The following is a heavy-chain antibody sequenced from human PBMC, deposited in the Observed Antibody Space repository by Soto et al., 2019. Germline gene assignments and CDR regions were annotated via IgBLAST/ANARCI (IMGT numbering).Heavy chain of an antibody. V-gene: IGHV4-34*01. CDR3: ARTTNWFHP. CDR1: GGSFSGYY. CDR2: INHSGST. Sequence: PSETLSLTCAVYGGSFSGYYWSWIRQPPGKGLEWIGEINHSGSTNYNPSLKGRVTISVDTSKNHFSLKLSSVTAADTAIYYCARTTNWFHPWGQGTLVTVSS. J-gene: IGHJ5*02.